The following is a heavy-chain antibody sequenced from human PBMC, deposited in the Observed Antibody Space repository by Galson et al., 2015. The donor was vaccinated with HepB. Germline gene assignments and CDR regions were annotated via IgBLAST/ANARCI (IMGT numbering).Heavy chain of an antibody. CDR2: VTSNGGRT. J-gene: IGHJ2*01. CDR3: AKDAVMVSKRPWYFHY. D-gene: IGHD2-15*01. V-gene: IGHV3-23*01. CDR1: GFTFTRYA. Sequence: SLRLSCAASGFTFTRYAMSWVRQAPGKGLEWVSSVTSNGGRTFYADSVKGRFTISSDNSKNTVDLQMNRLRAEDTAVYFCAKDAVMVSKRPWYFHYWRRGTMLTVSS.